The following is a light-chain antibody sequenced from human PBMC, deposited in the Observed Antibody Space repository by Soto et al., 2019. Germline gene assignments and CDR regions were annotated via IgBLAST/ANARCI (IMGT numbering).Light chain of an antibody. CDR1: QSVSSY. Sequence: EIVLTQSPATLSLSPGERATLSCRASQSVSSYLAWYQQKPGQAPRLLIYDASNRATGIPARFSGGGSGTDFTLTISSLEPEDFAVYYCQQRSNCLFGQGTRLEIK. CDR2: DAS. V-gene: IGKV3-11*01. CDR3: QQRSNCL. J-gene: IGKJ5*01.